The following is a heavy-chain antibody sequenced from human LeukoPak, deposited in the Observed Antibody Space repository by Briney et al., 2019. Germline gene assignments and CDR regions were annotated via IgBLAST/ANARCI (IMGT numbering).Heavy chain of an antibody. Sequence: SETLSLTCTVSGGSISSSSYYWGWIRQPPGKGLEWIGSIYYSGSTYYNPSLKSRVTISVDTSKNQFSLKLSSVTAADTAVYYCARAEDSYTAMAVDAFDIWGQGTMVTVSS. V-gene: IGHV4-39*07. CDR3: ARAEDSYTAMAVDAFDI. CDR1: GGSISSSSYY. CDR2: IYYSGST. J-gene: IGHJ3*02. D-gene: IGHD5-18*01.